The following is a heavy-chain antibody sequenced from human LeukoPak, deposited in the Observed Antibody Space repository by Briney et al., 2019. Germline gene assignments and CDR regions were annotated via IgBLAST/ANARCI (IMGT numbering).Heavy chain of an antibody. CDR3: ARDRRSSAGSDF. D-gene: IGHD6-13*01. J-gene: IGHJ4*02. V-gene: IGHV3-7*01. CDR2: INQGGSGK. CDR1: GFTFSNYW. Sequence: GGSLRLSCAASGFTFSNYWMSWVRQAPGEGLEWVANINQGGSGKYYLDSVKGRFSISRDDAKNSLFLQMDSLRADDTAVYYCARDRRSSAGSDFWGQGTRVTASS.